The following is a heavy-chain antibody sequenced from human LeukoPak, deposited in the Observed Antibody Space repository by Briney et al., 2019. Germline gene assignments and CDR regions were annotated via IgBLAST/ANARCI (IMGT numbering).Heavy chain of an antibody. J-gene: IGHJ4*02. V-gene: IGHV4-61*01. CDR2: IYYSGST. D-gene: IGHD6-19*01. Sequence: SETLSLTCTVSGGSISSSNYYWSWIRQPPGKGLEWIGYIYYSGSTNYNPSLKSRVTISVDTSKNQFSLKLSSVTAADTAVYYCARDSRYSSGWIPFDYWGQGTLVTVSS. CDR1: GGSISSSNYY. CDR3: ARDSRYSSGWIPFDY.